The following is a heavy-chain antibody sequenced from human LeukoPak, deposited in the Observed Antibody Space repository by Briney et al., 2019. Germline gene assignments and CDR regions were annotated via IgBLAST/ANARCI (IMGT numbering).Heavy chain of an antibody. Sequence: ASVKVSCKASGYTFTSYGINWVRQAPGQGLEWMGWINPNSGGTNYAQKFQGRVTMTRDTSISTAYMELSRLRSDDTAVYYCASVGFSDGDYVGYFQHWGQGTLVTVSS. D-gene: IGHD4-17*01. CDR1: GYTFTSYG. CDR2: INPNSGGT. CDR3: ASVGFSDGDYVGYFQH. J-gene: IGHJ1*01. V-gene: IGHV1-2*02.